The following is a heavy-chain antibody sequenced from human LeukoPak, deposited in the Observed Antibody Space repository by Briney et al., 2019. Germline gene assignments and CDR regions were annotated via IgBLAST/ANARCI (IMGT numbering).Heavy chain of an antibody. Sequence: SETLSLTCAVYGGSFSGYYWSWIRQPPGKGLEWIGEINHSGSTNYNPSLKSRVTISVDTSKIQFSLKLSSVTAADTAVYYCARGRPRNIAAAGTNWFDPWGQGTLVTVSS. J-gene: IGHJ5*02. V-gene: IGHV4-34*01. CDR1: GGSFSGYY. CDR3: ARGRPRNIAAAGTNWFDP. CDR2: INHSGST. D-gene: IGHD6-13*01.